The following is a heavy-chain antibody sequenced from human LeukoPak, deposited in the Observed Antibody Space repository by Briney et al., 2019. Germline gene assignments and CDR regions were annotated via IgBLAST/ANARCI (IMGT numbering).Heavy chain of an antibody. Sequence: SETLSLTCAVYGGSFSGYYWSWLAHRPGNGPVWIGEINHSGSTNYNPSLKSRVTISVDTSKNQFSLKLSSVTAADTAVYYCARPRIVGAPGYFQHWGQGTLVTASS. J-gene: IGHJ1*01. D-gene: IGHD1-26*01. CDR2: INHSGST. CDR1: GGSFSGYY. CDR3: ARPRIVGAPGYFQH. V-gene: IGHV4-34*01.